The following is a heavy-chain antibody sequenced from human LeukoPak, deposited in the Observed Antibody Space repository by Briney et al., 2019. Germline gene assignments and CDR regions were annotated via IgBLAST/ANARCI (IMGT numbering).Heavy chain of an antibody. CDR2: MYYSGSS. J-gene: IGHJ5*02. Sequence: PSESLSLTCTVSGGSISISGYYWGWIRQPPGKGLEWIGSMYYSGSSYYNPSLRSRVTISVDTSRNRFSLKLTSATAADTAVYYCARHCGVDTAMGYNWFDPWGQGTLVTVSS. V-gene: IGHV4-39*01. CDR3: ARHCGVDTAMGYNWFDP. CDR1: GGSISISGYY. D-gene: IGHD5-18*01.